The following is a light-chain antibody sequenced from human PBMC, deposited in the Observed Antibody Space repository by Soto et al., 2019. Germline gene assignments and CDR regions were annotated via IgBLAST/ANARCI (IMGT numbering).Light chain of an antibody. CDR3: QHRDSFPLA. V-gene: IGKV1-9*01. CDR2: AAS. CDR1: QTISSH. J-gene: IGKJ4*01. Sequence: DIQLTQSPSFLSASVGDRVTITYRASQTISSHVAWYRQKSGKAPMLLIYAASTLQSGVPSRFSGSGSGTEFTLTISSLHPEDFATYYCQHRDSFPLAFGGGTTVEI.